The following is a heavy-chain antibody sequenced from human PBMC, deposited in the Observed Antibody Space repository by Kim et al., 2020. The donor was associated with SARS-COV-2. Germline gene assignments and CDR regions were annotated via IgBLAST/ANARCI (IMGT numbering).Heavy chain of an antibody. J-gene: IGHJ4*02. CDR1: GYTFTSYD. D-gene: IGHD6-13*01. CDR3: AGDRVRYSSSPFDY. V-gene: IGHV1-18*01. Sequence: ASVKVSCKGSGYTFTSYDITWVRQAPGQGLEWMGWISANNGNTNYAQKLQGRVTMTTDTSTSTAYMELRSLRSDDTAVYYCAGDRVRYSSSPFDYWGQGTLVTVSS. CDR2: ISANNGNT.